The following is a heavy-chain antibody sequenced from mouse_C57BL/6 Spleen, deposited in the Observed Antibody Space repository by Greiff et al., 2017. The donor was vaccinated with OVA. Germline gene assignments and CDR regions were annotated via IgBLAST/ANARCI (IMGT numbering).Heavy chain of an antibody. V-gene: IGHV7-3*01. CDR1: GFTFTDYY. CDR2: IRNKANGYTT. J-gene: IGHJ1*03. D-gene: IGHD1-1*01. Sequence: EVQVVESGGGLVQPGGSLSLSCAASGFTFTDYYMSWVRQPPGKALEWLGFIRNKANGYTTEYSASVKGRFTISRDNSQSILYLQMNALRAEDSATYYCARRSSYRYFDVWGTGTTVTVSS. CDR3: ARRSSYRYFDV.